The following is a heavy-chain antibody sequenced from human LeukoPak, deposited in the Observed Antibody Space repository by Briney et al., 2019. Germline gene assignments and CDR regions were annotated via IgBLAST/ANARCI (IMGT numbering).Heavy chain of an antibody. D-gene: IGHD3-10*02. V-gene: IGHV3-48*03. CDR1: GFIFSSYE. Sequence: GGSLRLSCEASGFIFSSYEMNWVRQAPGKGLEWVSYISSSGSTIYYADSVKGRFTISRDNTKNSLYLQMNSLRAEDTAVYYCAELGITMIGGVWGKGTAVTISS. J-gene: IGHJ6*04. CDR3: AELGITMIGGV. CDR2: ISSSGSTI.